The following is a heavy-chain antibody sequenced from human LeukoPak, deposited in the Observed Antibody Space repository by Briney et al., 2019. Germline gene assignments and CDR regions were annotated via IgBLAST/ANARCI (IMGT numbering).Heavy chain of an antibody. CDR1: GFTFSNYW. J-gene: IGHJ4*02. Sequence: PGGSLRLSCAASGFTFSNYWMTWVRQAPGKGLEWVANIKRDGSEKYYIDSVKGRFTIFRDNAKNLLYLQMNSLRAEDTAVYYCARPPNIAAAGQDWGQGTLVTVSS. V-gene: IGHV3-7*01. D-gene: IGHD6-13*01. CDR2: IKRDGSEK. CDR3: ARPPNIAAAGQD.